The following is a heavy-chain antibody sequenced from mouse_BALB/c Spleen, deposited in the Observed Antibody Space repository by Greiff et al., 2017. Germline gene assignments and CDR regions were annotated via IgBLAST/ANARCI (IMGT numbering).Heavy chain of an antibody. CDR1: GYTFSSYW. J-gene: IGHJ3*01. Sequence: VQLVESGAELMKPGASVKISCKATGYTFSSYWIEWVKQRPGHGLEWIGEILPGSGSTNYNEKFKGKATFTADTSSNTAYMQLSSLTSEDSAVYYCARRDYGYPFAYWGQGTLVTVSA. CDR2: ILPGSGST. D-gene: IGHD2-2*01. CDR3: ARRDYGYPFAY. V-gene: IGHV1-9*01.